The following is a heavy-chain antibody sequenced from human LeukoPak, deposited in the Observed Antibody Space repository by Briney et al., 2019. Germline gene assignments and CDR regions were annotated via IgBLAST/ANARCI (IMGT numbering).Heavy chain of an antibody. J-gene: IGHJ4*02. CDR3: ARDFSGASRIDY. CDR1: GFSFKTYA. CDR2: VSNDAYNK. V-gene: IGHV3-30*04. Sequence: GRSLRLSCAASGFSFKTYAMHWVRQAPGKGLEWVAVVSNDAYNKYYADSVKGRFTISRDNSKNTLYLQMNSLRGADTAVYYCARDFSGASRIDYGGQGTLVTVSS. D-gene: IGHD1-26*01.